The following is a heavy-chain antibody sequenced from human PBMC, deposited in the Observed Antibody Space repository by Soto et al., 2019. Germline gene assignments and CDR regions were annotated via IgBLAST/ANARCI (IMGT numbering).Heavy chain of an antibody. CDR2: IWYDGSNK. J-gene: IGHJ5*02. Sequence: QVQLVESGGGVVQPGRSLRLPCAASGFTFSSYGMHWVRQAPGKGLEWVAVIWYDGSNKYYADSVKGRFTISRDNSKNTLYLQMNSLRAEDTAVYYCARVSGEAAAEGWFDPWGQGTLVTVSS. D-gene: IGHD6-13*01. V-gene: IGHV3-33*01. CDR3: ARVSGEAAAEGWFDP. CDR1: GFTFSSYG.